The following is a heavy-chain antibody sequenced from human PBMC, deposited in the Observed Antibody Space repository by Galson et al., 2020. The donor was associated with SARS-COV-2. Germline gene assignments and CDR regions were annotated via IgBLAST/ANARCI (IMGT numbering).Heavy chain of an antibody. V-gene: IGHV3-33*01. Sequence: GESLKISCAASGFTFSSSGMHWVRQAPGNGLEWVAVIWYDGSNKYYADSVKGRFTISRDNSKNTLYLQMNSLRAEDTAVYYCAREGDISAVGGMDVWGQGTTVTVAS. CDR3: AREGDISAVGGMDV. CDR1: GFTFSSSG. D-gene: IGHD3-9*01. J-gene: IGHJ6*02. CDR2: IWYDGSNK.